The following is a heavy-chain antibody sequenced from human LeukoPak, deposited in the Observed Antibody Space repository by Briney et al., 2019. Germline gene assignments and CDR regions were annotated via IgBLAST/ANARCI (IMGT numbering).Heavy chain of an antibody. Sequence: KASETLSLTCAVYGGSFSGYYWSWIRQPPGKGLEWIGEINHSGSTNYNPSLKSRVTISVDTSKNQFSLKLSSVNAADTAVYYCAGGVSYNWNYLGVSTTFYYYLDVWGKGTTVTVSS. D-gene: IGHD1-7*01. CDR3: AGGVSYNWNYLGVSTTFYYYLDV. V-gene: IGHV4-34*01. CDR1: GGSFSGYY. J-gene: IGHJ6*03. CDR2: INHSGST.